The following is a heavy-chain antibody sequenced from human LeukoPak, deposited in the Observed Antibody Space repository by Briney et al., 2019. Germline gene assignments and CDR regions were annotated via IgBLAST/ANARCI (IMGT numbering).Heavy chain of an antibody. D-gene: IGHD6-19*01. CDR3: ARHGKYSSGSHYFDD. CDR1: GSIFTSYW. CDR2: IWPLDSEV. Sequence: GASLQISCKSSGSIFTSYWIACVRRLPGKGLEWMGIIWPLDSEVSYSPSFQGQVTISVDKSSSTAYLQWSRLKASDTAVYYCARHGKYSSGSHYFDDWGQGSLVTVCS. V-gene: IGHV5-51*01. J-gene: IGHJ4*02.